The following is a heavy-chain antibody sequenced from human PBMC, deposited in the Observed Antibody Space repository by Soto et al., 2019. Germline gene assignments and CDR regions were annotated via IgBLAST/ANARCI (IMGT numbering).Heavy chain of an antibody. CDR3: ARLYYYDSSGYYYEDFQH. V-gene: IGHV1-69*06. Sequence: QVQLVQSGAEVKKPGSSVKVSCKASGGTFSSYAISWVRQAPGQGLEWMGGIIPIFGTANYAQKFQGRVTITADKSTSTAYMELSSLRSEDTAVYYCARLYYYDSSGYYYEDFQHWGQGTLVTVSS. CDR1: GGTFSSYA. CDR2: IIPIFGTA. D-gene: IGHD3-22*01. J-gene: IGHJ1*01.